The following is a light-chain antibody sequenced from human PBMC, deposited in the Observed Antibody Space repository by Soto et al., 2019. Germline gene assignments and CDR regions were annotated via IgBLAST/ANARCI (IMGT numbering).Light chain of an antibody. CDR3: QQLKTYPYT. CDR1: QDIIKF. J-gene: IGKJ2*01. Sequence: IQLTQSPSSLSASVGDRVTVTCRASQDIIKFLAWFQQKPGKAPNLLIFSASTLQSAVPSRFSGGGSGTDFTLTIDSLQPEDFATYYCQQLKTYPYTFGQGTKLEIK. V-gene: IGKV1-9*01. CDR2: SAS.